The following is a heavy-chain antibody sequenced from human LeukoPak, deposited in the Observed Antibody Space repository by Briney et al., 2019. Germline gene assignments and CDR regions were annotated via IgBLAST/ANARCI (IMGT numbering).Heavy chain of an antibody. CDR3: ARLPKGSYLRNGFDY. Sequence: PSQTLSLTCTVSGGSISSGSYYWSSIRQPAGKGLEWIGRIYTSGSTNYNPSLKSRVTISVDTSKNQFSLKLSSVTAADTAVYYCARLPKGSYLRNGFDYWGQGTLVTVSS. CDR1: GGSISSGSYY. CDR2: IYTSGST. J-gene: IGHJ4*02. D-gene: IGHD3-16*02. V-gene: IGHV4-61*02.